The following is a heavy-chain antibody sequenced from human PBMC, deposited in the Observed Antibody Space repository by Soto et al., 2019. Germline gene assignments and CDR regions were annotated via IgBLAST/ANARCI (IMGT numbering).Heavy chain of an antibody. CDR3: ARDQVVGATQDAFDS. Sequence: GGSLRLSCAASGFTFSSYGMHWVRQAPGKGLEWVAGIWYDGSNKYYADSVKGRFTISRDNSKNTLYLQMNSLRAEDTAVYYCARDQVVGATQDAFDSWGQGTMVTVSS. J-gene: IGHJ3*02. V-gene: IGHV3-33*01. CDR2: IWYDGSNK. CDR1: GFTFSSYG. D-gene: IGHD1-26*01.